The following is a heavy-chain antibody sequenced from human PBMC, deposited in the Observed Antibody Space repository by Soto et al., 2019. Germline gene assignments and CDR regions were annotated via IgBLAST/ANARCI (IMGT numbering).Heavy chain of an antibody. V-gene: IGHV3-49*03. Sequence: PGGSLRLSCAASGFTFGGYAMSWFRQAPGKGLECLGFIRGKAYSATTEYAASVRGRFTISRDDSNSIVYLQMNNLKVEDTAVYYCTPGGAGWELRPYYFDYWGQGTLVTVYS. CDR3: TPGGAGWELRPYYFDY. D-gene: IGHD1-26*01. J-gene: IGHJ4*02. CDR2: IRGKAYSATT. CDR1: GFTFGGYA.